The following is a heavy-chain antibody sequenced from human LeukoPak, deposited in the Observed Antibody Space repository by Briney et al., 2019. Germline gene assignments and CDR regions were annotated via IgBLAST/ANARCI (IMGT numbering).Heavy chain of an antibody. V-gene: IGHV1-46*01. D-gene: IGHD3-3*01. CDR3: ARGTSDFWSGYYAPDDYYYYMDV. CDR2: INPSGGST. CDR1: GYTFTSYY. Sequence: ASVKVSCKASGYTFTSYYMHWVRQAPGQGLEWMGIINPSGGSTSYAQKFQGRVTMTRDTSTSTVYMELSSLRSEDTAVYYCARGTSDFWSGYYAPDDYYYYMDVWGKGTTVTVSS. J-gene: IGHJ6*03.